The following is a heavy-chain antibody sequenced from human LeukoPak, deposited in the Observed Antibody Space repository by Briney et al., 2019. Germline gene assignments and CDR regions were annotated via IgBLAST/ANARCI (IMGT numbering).Heavy chain of an antibody. CDR1: GFTFSSYW. V-gene: IGHV3-74*01. CDR3: ARVVDTHFDY. CDR2: IKSDGSTT. J-gene: IGHJ4*02. Sequence: WGSLRLSCAASGFTFSSYWMHWVRQAPGKGLVWVSRIKSDGSTTTYADSVKGRFTISRDNAKNTLYLQMNSLRAEDTAVYYCARVVDTHFDYWGQGTLVTVSS. D-gene: IGHD5-18*01.